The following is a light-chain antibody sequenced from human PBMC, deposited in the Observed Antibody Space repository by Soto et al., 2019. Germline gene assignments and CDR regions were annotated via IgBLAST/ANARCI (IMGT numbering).Light chain of an antibody. CDR1: SSNIGAGYP. Sequence: QSVLTQPPSVSGAPGQSVTISCTGSSSNIGAGYPVHWYQRLPGTAPKLLVSTNRPSGVPDRFSGSKSGTSASLAISGLQSEDEADYYCAAWDDSLNGWVFGGGTKLTVL. CDR3: AAWDDSLNGWV. J-gene: IGLJ3*02. V-gene: IGLV1-40*01. CDR2: T.